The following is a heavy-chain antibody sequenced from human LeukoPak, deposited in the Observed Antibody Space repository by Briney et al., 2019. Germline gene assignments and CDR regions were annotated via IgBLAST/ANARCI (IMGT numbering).Heavy chain of an antibody. CDR2: ISSSSSYI. D-gene: IGHD3-22*01. CDR1: GFTFSSYS. J-gene: IGHJ4*02. CDR3: ARRSSGYYPNFDY. V-gene: IGHV3-21*01. Sequence: PGGSLRLSCAASGFTFSSYSMNWVRQAPGKGLGWVSSISSSSSYIYYADSVKGRFTISRDNAKNTLYLQMNSLRAEDTAVYYCARRSSGYYPNFDYWGQGTLVTVSS.